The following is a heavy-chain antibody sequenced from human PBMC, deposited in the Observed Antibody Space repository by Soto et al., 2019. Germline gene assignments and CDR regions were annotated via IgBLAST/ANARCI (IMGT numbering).Heavy chain of an antibody. CDR1: GYTFTSYY. J-gene: IGHJ6*03. Sequence: QVQLVQSGAEVKKPGASVKVSCKASGYTFTSYYMHWVRQAPGQGLEWIGIINPSGGSTSYAQKFQGRVTMTRDTSTSTVYMELCSLRSEATAVYYGAQALLDYSNSHTDVWGKGTTVTVSS. V-gene: IGHV1-46*03. CDR2: INPSGGST. D-gene: IGHD4-4*01. CDR3: AQALLDYSNSHTDV.